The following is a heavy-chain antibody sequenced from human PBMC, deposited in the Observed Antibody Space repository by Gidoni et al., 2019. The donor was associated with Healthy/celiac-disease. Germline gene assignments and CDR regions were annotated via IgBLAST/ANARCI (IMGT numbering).Heavy chain of an antibody. Sequence: QVQLVESGGGVVQPGRSLRRSCAASGFTFSSYGMHWVRQAAGKGLELVAVIWYDGSNKYYADSVKGRFTISRDNSKNTLYLQMNSLRAEDTAVYYCARDFYCSGGSCPRKDAFDIWGQGTRVTVSS. V-gene: IGHV3-33*01. J-gene: IGHJ3*02. CDR3: ARDFYCSGGSCPRKDAFDI. CDR2: IWYDGSNK. D-gene: IGHD2-15*01. CDR1: GFTFSSYG.